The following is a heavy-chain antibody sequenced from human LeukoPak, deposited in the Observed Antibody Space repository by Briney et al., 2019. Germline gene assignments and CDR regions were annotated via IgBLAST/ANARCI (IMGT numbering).Heavy chain of an antibody. V-gene: IGHV3-30-3*01. CDR1: GFTFSSYA. J-gene: IGHJ6*02. CDR3: ARELYDFWSGYQSRWDYGMDV. CDR2: ISYDGSNK. D-gene: IGHD3-3*01. Sequence: GSLRLSCAASGFTFSSYAMSWVRQAPGKGLEWVAVISYDGSNKYYADSVKGRFTISRDNSKNTLYLQMNSLRAEDTAVYYCARELYDFWSGYQSRWDYGMDVWGQGTTVTVSS.